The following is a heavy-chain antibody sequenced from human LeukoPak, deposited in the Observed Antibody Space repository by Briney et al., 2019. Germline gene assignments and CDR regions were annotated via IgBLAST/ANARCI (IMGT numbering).Heavy chain of an antibody. CDR3: ARSGSGSYFLDY. CDR1: GFTFSSYT. D-gene: IGHD3-10*01. J-gene: IGHJ4*02. CDR2: ISGSGGST. V-gene: IGHV3-23*01. Sequence: GGSLRLSCAASGFTFSSYTMSWVRQAPGRGLEWVSAISGSGGSTYYAASVKGRFTISRDNFKHTLYLQMNRLRAEETAVYYCARSGSGSYFLDYWGQGTLVTVSS.